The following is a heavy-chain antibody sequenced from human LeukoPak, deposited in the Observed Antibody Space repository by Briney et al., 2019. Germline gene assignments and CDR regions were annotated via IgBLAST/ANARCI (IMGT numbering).Heavy chain of an antibody. V-gene: IGHV4-30-2*01. CDR3: ASSSGYRQYHFDY. J-gene: IGHJ4*02. Sequence: PSETLSLTCAVSGGSISSGGYSWSWIRQPPGKGLEWIGYIYHSGSTYYNPSLKSRVTISVDRSKNQFSLKLSSVTAADTAVYYCASSSGYRQYHFDYWGQGTLVTVSS. CDR1: GGSISSGGYS. CDR2: IYHSGST. D-gene: IGHD3-22*01.